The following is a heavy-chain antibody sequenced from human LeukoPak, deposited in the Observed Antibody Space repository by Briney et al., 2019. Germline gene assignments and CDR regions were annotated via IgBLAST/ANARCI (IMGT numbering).Heavy chain of an antibody. J-gene: IGHJ4*02. CDR1: GFTFKLYW. Sequence: HSGGSLRLSCAASGFTFKLYWMHWVRQVPGKRPVWVSRINDDGSDTIYADSVRGRFTISRDDAKNTVYLQMNSLRAEDTAVYYCAKDNLRGGSSIAYFDYWGQGTLVTVSS. V-gene: IGHV3-74*01. CDR3: AKDNLRGGSSIAYFDY. CDR2: INDDGSDT. D-gene: IGHD6-6*01.